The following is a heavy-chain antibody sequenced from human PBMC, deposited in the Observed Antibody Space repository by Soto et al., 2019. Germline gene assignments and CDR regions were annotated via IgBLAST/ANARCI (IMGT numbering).Heavy chain of an antibody. CDR2: INHSGST. J-gene: IGHJ4*02. D-gene: IGHD6-6*01. Sequence: PSETLSLTCTVSGGSISSYYWSWIRQPPGKGLEWIGEINHSGSTNYNPSLKSRVTISVDTSKNQFSLKLSSVTAADTAVYYCVTSSSVIRYFDYWGQGTLVTVSS. CDR1: GGSISSYY. CDR3: VTSSSVIRYFDY. V-gene: IGHV4-34*01.